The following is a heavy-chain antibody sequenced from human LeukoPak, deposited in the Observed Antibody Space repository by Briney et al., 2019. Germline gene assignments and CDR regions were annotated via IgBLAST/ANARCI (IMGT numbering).Heavy chain of an antibody. CDR1: GGSISSYY. V-gene: IGHV4-59*01. CDR2: IYYSGST. Sequence: PSETLSLTCTVSGGSISSYYWSWIRQPPGKGLEWIGYIYYSGSTNYNPSLKSRVTISVDTSKNQFSLNLSSVTAADTAVYYCARVSTWDEEYSSSSWGQGALVTVSS. CDR3: ARVSTWDEEYSSSS. J-gene: IGHJ5*02. D-gene: IGHD6-6*01.